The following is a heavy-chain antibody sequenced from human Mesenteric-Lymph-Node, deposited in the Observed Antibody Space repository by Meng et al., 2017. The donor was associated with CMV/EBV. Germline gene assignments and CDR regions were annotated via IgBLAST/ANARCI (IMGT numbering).Heavy chain of an antibody. CDR2: IYTSGST. CDR1: GGSISSYY. CDR3: ARALDVHCSGGSCSSWDY. V-gene: IGHV4-4*07. J-gene: IGHJ4*02. Sequence: SETLSLTCTVSGGSISSYYWSWIRQPAGKGLEWIGRIYTSGSTNYNPSLKSRVTMSVDTSKNQFSLKLSSVTAADTAVYYCARALDVHCSGGSCSSWDYWGQGTLVTVSS. D-gene: IGHD2-15*01.